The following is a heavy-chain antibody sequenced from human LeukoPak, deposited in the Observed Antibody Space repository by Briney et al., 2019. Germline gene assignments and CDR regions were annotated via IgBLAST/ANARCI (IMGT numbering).Heavy chain of an antibody. Sequence: SETLSLTCAVYGGSFSDYYWGWIRRPPGKGLEWIGEINHSGSTNYNPSLKSRVTISVDTSKNQFSLKLSAVTAADTAVYFCAGMSRRDGSGWFDPWGQGTLVTVSS. CDR3: AGMSRRDGSGWFDP. CDR2: INHSGST. CDR1: GGSFSDYY. J-gene: IGHJ5*02. V-gene: IGHV4-34*01. D-gene: IGHD5-24*01.